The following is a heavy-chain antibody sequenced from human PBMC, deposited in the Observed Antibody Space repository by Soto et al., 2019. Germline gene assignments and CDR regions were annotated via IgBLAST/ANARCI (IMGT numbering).Heavy chain of an antibody. Sequence: PSETLSLTCTVSGGSISSYYWSWIRQPPGKGLEWIGYIYYSGSTNYNPSLKSRVTISVDTSKNQFSLKLSSVTAADTAVYYCARQYASLDAFEIWGQGTMVTVSS. CDR2: IYYSGST. CDR1: GGSISSYY. J-gene: IGHJ3*02. D-gene: IGHD6-6*01. CDR3: ARQYASLDAFEI. V-gene: IGHV4-59*08.